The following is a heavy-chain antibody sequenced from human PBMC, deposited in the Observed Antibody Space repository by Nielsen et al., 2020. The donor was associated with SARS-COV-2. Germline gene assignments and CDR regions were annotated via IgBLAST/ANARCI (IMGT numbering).Heavy chain of an antibody. CDR1: KFTFNSYA. J-gene: IGHJ6*02. CDR3: ARVQTTVVFYYGLDV. D-gene: IGHD4-23*01. Sequence: GGSLRLSCAASKFTFNSYAMSWVRQAPGKGLEWVAVISYDGSNKYYADSVKGRFAISRDNSKNTLHLQMNSLRIEDTAVYYCARVQTTVVFYYGLDVWGQGTTVTVSS. V-gene: IGHV3-30*09. CDR2: ISYDGSNK.